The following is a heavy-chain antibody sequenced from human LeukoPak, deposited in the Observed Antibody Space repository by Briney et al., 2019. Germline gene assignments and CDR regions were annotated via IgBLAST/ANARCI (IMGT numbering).Heavy chain of an antibody. CDR3: AKELLWFGELSPNPFDY. V-gene: IGHV3-23*01. CDR2: ISGSGGST. J-gene: IGHJ4*02. D-gene: IGHD3-10*01. CDR1: GFSFSSYA. Sequence: GGSLRLSCAASGFSFSSYAMSWVRQAPGKGLEWVSAISGSGGSTYYADSVKGWFTISRDNSKNTLYLQMNSLRAEDTAVYYCAKELLWFGELSPNPFDYWGQGTLVTVSS.